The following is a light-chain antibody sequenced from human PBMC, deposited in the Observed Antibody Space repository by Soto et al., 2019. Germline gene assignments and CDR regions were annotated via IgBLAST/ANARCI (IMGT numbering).Light chain of an antibody. CDR3: QQYNNWPTWT. J-gene: IGKJ1*01. Sequence: EIVLTQSPATLSLSPGDRATLSCRASQSVRSDYFAWYQQKPGQAPRVIIFGISTRATAIPDRFSGSGSGTDFTLTISRLEPDDFALYYCQQYNNWPTWTFGQGTKVDIK. CDR1: QSVRSDY. CDR2: GIS. V-gene: IGKV3-20*01.